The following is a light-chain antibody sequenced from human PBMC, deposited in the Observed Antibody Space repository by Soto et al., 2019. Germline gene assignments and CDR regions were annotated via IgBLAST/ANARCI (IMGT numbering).Light chain of an antibody. CDR2: DVS. CDR3: SSYTGSSPLVI. V-gene: IGLV2-18*02. J-gene: IGLJ2*01. CDR1: TSDIGSYNH. Sequence: QAVVTQPPSVSGSPGQSVTISCTGTTSDIGSYNHVSWYRQSPGSAPKLMIYDVSNRPSGVPDRFFGSKSGNTASLIISGLQAEDEADYYCSSYTGSSPLVIFGGGTKVTVL.